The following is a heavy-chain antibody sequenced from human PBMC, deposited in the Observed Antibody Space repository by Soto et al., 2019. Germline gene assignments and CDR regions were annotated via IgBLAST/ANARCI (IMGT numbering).Heavy chain of an antibody. CDR1: GGSISSGDYY. CDR2: IYYSGST. D-gene: IGHD4-17*01. CDR3: ARDGVYGDYTA. V-gene: IGHV4-30-4*01. Sequence: PSETLSLTCTVSGGSISSGDYYWSWIRQPPGKGLEWIGYIYYSGSTYYNTSLKSRVTISVDTSKNQISMKLSSVTAADTAVYYCARDGVYGDYTAWGQGTLVTVSS. J-gene: IGHJ5*02.